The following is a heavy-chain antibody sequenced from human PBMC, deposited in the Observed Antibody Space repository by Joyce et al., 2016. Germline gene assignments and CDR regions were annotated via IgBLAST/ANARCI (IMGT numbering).Heavy chain of an antibody. V-gene: IGHV1-2*02. J-gene: IGHJ4*02. D-gene: IGHD4-23*01. CDR3: AREYGGTFYFDY. CDR2: SNPDRGDT. CDR1: GFSFSGYS. Sequence: QVQLVQSGAEVKNPGASVKVSCKASGFSFSGYSIHWVRQAPGQGLEWMGWSNPDRGDTIYAQKFQGRVTMTRDTSISTVYLELGRLTSDDTALYYCAREYGGTFYFDYWGQVTLVTVSS.